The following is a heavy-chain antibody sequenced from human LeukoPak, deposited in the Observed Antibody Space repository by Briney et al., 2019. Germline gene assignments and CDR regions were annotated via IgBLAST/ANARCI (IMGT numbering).Heavy chain of an antibody. D-gene: IGHD3-10*01. J-gene: IGHJ4*02. Sequence: ASVKVSCKASGYTFTSYAMNWVRQAPGQGLEWMGWINTNTGNPTYAQGFTGRFVFSLDTSVSTAYLQISSLKAEDTAVYYCARDPEWFGEPYGPPPDYWGQGTLVTVSS. V-gene: IGHV7-4-1*02. CDR2: INTNTGNP. CDR1: GYTFTSYA. CDR3: ARDPEWFGEPYGPPPDY.